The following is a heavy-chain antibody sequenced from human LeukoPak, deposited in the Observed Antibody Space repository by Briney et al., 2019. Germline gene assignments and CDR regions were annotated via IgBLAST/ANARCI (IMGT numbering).Heavy chain of an antibody. Sequence: SETLSLTCAVYGGSFSGYYWSWIRQPPGKGLEWIGEINHSGSTNYNPSLKSRVTISINTSKNQFSLKLSSVTAADTAVYYCARRNGQDIVATFRRRYYFDYWGQGNLVTVSS. CDR3: ARRNGQDIVATFRRRYYFDY. J-gene: IGHJ4*01. CDR2: INHSGST. V-gene: IGHV4-34*01. CDR1: GGSFSGYY. D-gene: IGHD5-12*01.